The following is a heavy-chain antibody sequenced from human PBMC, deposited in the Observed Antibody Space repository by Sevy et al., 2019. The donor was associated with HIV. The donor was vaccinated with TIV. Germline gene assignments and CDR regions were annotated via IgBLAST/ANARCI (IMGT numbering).Heavy chain of an antibody. V-gene: IGHV3-53*01. CDR3: ARASPSYYFDY. CDR2: IYSGGST. D-gene: IGHD2-2*01. J-gene: IGHJ4*02. Sequence: GGSLRLSCAASGFTVSSNYMSWVRQAPGKGLEWVSVIYSGGSTYYADSVKGRFTISRGNSKNTLYLQMNSLRAEDTAVYYCARASPSYYFDYWGQGTLVTVSS. CDR1: GFTVSSNY.